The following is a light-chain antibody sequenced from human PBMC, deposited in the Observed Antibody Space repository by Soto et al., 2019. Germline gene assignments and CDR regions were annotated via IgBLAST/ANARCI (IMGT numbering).Light chain of an antibody. V-gene: IGKV1-39*01. CDR2: ATS. Sequence: DTQMTQSPSSLSASVGDKISLTCRASQTVSTFLNWYQQKPGKAPTLLISATSTLQSGVPSRFSGSGSGTDFTLTITGLQPEDFATYYCRQTYTTPRTFGQGTKVAIK. CDR3: RQTYTTPRT. J-gene: IGKJ1*01. CDR1: QTVSTF.